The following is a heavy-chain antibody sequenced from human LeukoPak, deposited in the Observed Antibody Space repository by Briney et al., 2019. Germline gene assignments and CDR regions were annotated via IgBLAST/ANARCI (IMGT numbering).Heavy chain of an antibody. CDR1: GGSFSGYY. J-gene: IGHJ6*03. CDR3: ARHKDYYYSYMDV. Sequence: SETLSLTCAVYGGSFSGYYWSWIRQPAGKGLEWIGRIYTSGSTNYNPSLKSRVTMSVDTSKNQFSLKLSSVTAADTAVYYCARHKDYYYSYMDVWGKGTTVTISS. V-gene: IGHV4-59*10. CDR2: IYTSGST.